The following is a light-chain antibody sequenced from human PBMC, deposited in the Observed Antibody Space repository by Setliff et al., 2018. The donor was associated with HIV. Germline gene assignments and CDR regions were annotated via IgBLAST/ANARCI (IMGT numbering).Light chain of an antibody. CDR3: SSYTSSSTYV. CDR1: SSDIGGYNY. CDR2: DVS. Sequence: QSVLAQPASVSGSPGQSITISCTGTSSDIGGYNYVSWYQQHPGKAPKLMIYDVSKRPSGVSNRLSGSKSGNTASLTISGLQAEDEAAYYCSSYTSSSTYVFATGTKVTVL. V-gene: IGLV2-14*01. J-gene: IGLJ1*01.